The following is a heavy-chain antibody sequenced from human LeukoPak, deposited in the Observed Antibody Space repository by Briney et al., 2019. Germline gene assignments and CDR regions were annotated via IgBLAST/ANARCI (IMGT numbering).Heavy chain of an antibody. CDR3: ARVGLRGSYQLSD. D-gene: IGHD1-26*01. V-gene: IGHV1-2*02. CDR1: GYTFTGYY. CDR2: INPNSGGT. J-gene: IGHJ4*02. Sequence: ASVKVSCKASGYTFTGYYMHWVRQAPGQGLEWMGWINPNSGGTYYAQKFQGRVTMTRDTSISTAYMELSRLRSDDTAVYYCARVGLRGSYQLSDWGQGTLVTVSS.